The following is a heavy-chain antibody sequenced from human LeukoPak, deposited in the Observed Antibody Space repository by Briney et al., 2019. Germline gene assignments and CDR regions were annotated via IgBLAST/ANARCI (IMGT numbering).Heavy chain of an antibody. CDR2: ISGSGGST. V-gene: IGHV3-23*01. Sequence: GGSLRLSCAASGFTFSSYAMSWVRQAPGKGLEWVSAISGSGGSTYYADSVKGRFTISRDNSKNTLYLQMNSLRAEDTAVYYYAKFGMVRDSYNWFDPWGQGTLVTVSS. CDR1: GFTFSSYA. D-gene: IGHD3-10*01. CDR3: AKFGMVRDSYNWFDP. J-gene: IGHJ5*02.